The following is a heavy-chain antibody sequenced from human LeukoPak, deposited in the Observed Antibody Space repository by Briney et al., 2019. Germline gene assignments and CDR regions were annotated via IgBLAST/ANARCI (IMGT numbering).Heavy chain of an antibody. V-gene: IGHV4-38-2*02. Sequence: SETLSLTCAVSGYSISSGYYWGWIRQPPGKGLEWIGSINHSGSTFYNPSLKSRVTISIDTSKNQLSLKLSSVTAADTAVYYCATDPASWFDPWGQGTLVTVSS. J-gene: IGHJ5*02. CDR3: ATDPASWFDP. CDR2: INHSGST. CDR1: GYSISSGYY.